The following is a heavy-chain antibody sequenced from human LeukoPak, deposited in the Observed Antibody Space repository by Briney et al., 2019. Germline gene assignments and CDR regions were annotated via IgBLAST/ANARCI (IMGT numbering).Heavy chain of an antibody. Sequence: SETLSLTCNVSGGSISTTTNSWGWAWIRQRPTKGLEWIGSIYYGGSPYYTSSLKSRVTISVDTSKNQFSLKLASLTAADTAVYYCARRPIVGSTGSYFDPWGPGTLVTVSS. J-gene: IGHJ5*02. CDR3: ARRPIVGSTGSYFDP. CDR1: GGSISTTTNS. D-gene: IGHD1-26*01. CDR2: IYYGGSP. V-gene: IGHV4-39*01.